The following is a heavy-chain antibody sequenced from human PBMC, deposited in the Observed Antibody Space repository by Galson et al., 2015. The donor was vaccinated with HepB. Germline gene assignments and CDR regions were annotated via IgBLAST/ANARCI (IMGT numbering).Heavy chain of an antibody. V-gene: IGHV3-23*01. Sequence: LRLSCAASGFTFSSYAMSWVRQAPGKGLEWVSAISGSGCSAYYADSVKGRFTISRDNYKNTLYLQMNSLRAEDTAVYYCAKDQGARRLYWWCSMDVWGKGTTVTVSS. CDR3: AKDQGARRLYWWCSMDV. J-gene: IGHJ6*03. CDR1: GFTFSSYA. D-gene: IGHD2-8*02. CDR2: ISGSGCSA.